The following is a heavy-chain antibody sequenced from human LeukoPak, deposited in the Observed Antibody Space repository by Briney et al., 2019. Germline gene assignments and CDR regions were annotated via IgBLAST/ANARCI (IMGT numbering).Heavy chain of an antibody. D-gene: IGHD3-22*01. CDR3: ARGPYSYDSSGAFDI. CDR2: IYRTGST. Sequence: PSETLSLTCTVSGYSINSGYYWVWIRQPPGKGLEWIGSIYRTGSTNYNPSLKSRVTISLDTSKNQFSLKVSSVTAADTAVYFCARGPYSYDSSGAFDIWGQGTMVTVSS. V-gene: IGHV4-38-2*02. CDR1: GYSINSGYY. J-gene: IGHJ3*02.